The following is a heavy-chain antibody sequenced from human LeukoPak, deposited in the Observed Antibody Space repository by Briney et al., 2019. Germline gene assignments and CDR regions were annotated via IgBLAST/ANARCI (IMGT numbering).Heavy chain of an antibody. V-gene: IGHV3-30*18. CDR3: AKDVGSGSYYFDY. Sequence: GGSLRLSCAASGFTFSSYGMHWVRQAPGKGLEWVAVISYDGSNKYYADSAKGRFTISRDNSKNTLYLQMNSLRAEDTAVYYCAKDVGSGSYYFDYWGQGTLVTVSS. J-gene: IGHJ4*02. CDR1: GFTFSSYG. CDR2: ISYDGSNK. D-gene: IGHD1-26*01.